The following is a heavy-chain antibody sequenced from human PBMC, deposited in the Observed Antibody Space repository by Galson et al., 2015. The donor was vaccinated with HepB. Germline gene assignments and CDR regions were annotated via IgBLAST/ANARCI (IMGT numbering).Heavy chain of an antibody. CDR2: ISYDGSNK. J-gene: IGHJ4*02. V-gene: IGHV3-30*04. CDR3: ARDRGSGWLESYFDY. Sequence: SLRLSCAASGFTFSSYAMHWVRQAPGKGLEWEAVISYDGSNKYYADSVKGRFTISRDNSKNTLYLQVNSLRAEDTAVYYCARDRGSGWLESYFDYWGQGTLVTVSS. D-gene: IGHD6-19*01. CDR1: GFTFSSYA.